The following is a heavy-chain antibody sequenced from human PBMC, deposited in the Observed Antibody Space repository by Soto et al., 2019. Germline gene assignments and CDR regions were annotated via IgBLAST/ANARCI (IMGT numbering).Heavy chain of an antibody. J-gene: IGHJ6*02. D-gene: IGHD2-21*02. V-gene: IGHV1-69*06. CDR1: GGTFSSYA. CDR2: IIPIFGTA. Sequence: SVKVSCKASGGTFSSYAISWVRQAPGQGLEWMGGIIPIFGTANYAQKFQGRVTITADKSTSTAYMELSSLRSEDTAVYYCARDGGIVVVTANYYYYGMDVWGQGTTVTVSS. CDR3: ARDGGIVVVTANYYYYGMDV.